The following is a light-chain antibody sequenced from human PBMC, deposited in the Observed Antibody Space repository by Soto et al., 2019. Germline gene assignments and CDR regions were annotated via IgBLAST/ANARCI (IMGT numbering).Light chain of an antibody. V-gene: IGKV3-20*01. CDR2: DAS. J-gene: IGKJ1*01. CDR1: QSISRS. CDR3: QQYGTTPWT. Sequence: EILLTQSPGTLSLSPGEGATLSCRASQSISRSLAWYQQKPGQAPRLLISDASTRATGIPDRFSGSGAGTDFTLTISRLEPEDFAVYYCQQYGTTPWTFGQGTKVDNK.